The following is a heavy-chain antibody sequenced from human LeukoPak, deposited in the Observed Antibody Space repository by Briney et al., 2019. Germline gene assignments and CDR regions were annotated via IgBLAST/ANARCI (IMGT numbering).Heavy chain of an antibody. V-gene: IGHV4-39*01. CDR2: LYHSGST. CDR1: GGSISTPGYY. CDR3: ARRALATVTDPSFDY. J-gene: IGHJ4*02. Sequence: RASETLSLTCTVSGGSISTPGYYWGWIRQPPGKGLEWIGSLYHSGSTYYKPSLKSRATISVDKSKNQCSLKLRSVTAADTAVYYCARRALATVTDPSFDYWGQGTLVTVSS. D-gene: IGHD2-21*02.